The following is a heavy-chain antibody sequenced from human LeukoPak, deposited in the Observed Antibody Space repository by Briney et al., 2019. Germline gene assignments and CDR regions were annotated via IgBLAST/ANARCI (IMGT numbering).Heavy chain of an antibody. CDR2: ISSSGGGT. CDR1: GLTFSSYS. CDR3: ARARSSGWVIDS. V-gene: IGHV3-48*02. D-gene: IGHD6-19*01. J-gene: IGHJ4*02. Sequence: GGSLRLSCAASGLTFSSYSMNWVRQAPGKGLEWISYISSSGGGTYYADSVKGRFTISRDNAKNSLYLQMNSLRDEDTAVYFCARARSSGWVIDSWGQGTLVTVSS.